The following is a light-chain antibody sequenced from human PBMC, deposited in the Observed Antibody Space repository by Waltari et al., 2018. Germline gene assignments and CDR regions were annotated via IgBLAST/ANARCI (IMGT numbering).Light chain of an antibody. CDR3: QVWDTSTGI. J-gene: IGLJ2*01. CDR1: NIGSKN. CDR2: RDS. V-gene: IGLV3-9*01. Sequence: SYELTQPLSVSVALGQTARITCGGNNIGSKNVHWYQQKPGQAPVLVIYRDSNRAPXXXXXFSGSNSGNTATLTISRAQAGDEADYYCQVWDTSTGIFGGGTKLTVL.